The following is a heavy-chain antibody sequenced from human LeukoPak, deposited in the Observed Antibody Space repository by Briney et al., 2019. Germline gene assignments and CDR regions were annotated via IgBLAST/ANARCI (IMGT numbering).Heavy chain of an antibody. CDR3: ARHQHYYGSGSYDNWFDP. D-gene: IGHD3-10*01. CDR1: GGSISSSSYY. J-gene: IGHJ5*02. CDR2: IYYSGST. Sequence: SETLSLTCTVSGGSISSSSYYWGWIRQPPGKGLGWVGSIYYSGSTYYNPSLKSRVTISVDTSKNQFSLKLSSVTAADTAVYYCARHQHYYGSGSYDNWFDPWGQGTLATVSS. V-gene: IGHV4-39*01.